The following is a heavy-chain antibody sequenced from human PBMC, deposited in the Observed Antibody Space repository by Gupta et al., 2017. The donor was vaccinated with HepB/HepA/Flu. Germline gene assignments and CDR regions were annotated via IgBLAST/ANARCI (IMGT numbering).Heavy chain of an antibody. CDR3: ATDRDQGTYVID. J-gene: IGHJ4*02. V-gene: IGHV3-23*01. D-gene: IGHD2-2*01. Sequence: VQLLESGVGLEQPGGPLRLSCAASGFMFRSYAMSWGRQVPGKGLEWGSSSSGSGGITYYAGSVKGRFTISRDNSDNTLYLQMHSLRGEETAVYYCATDRDQGTYVIDGGQGTLVTVSS. CDR2: SSGSGGIT. CDR1: GFMFRSYA.